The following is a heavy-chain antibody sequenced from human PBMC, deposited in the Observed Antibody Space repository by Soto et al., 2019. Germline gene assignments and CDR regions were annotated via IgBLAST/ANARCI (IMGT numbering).Heavy chain of an antibody. CDR1: GYTFTSYG. J-gene: IGHJ5*02. D-gene: IGHD3-10*01. CDR3: ARDEARLLWFGDNWFDP. V-gene: IGHV1-18*04. CDR2: ISAYNGNT. Sequence: GASVKVSCKASGYTFTSYGISWVRQAPGQGLEWMGWISAYNGNTNYAQKLQGRVTMTTDTSTSTAYMELRSLRPDDTAVYYCARDEARLLWFGDNWFDPWGQGTLVTVSS.